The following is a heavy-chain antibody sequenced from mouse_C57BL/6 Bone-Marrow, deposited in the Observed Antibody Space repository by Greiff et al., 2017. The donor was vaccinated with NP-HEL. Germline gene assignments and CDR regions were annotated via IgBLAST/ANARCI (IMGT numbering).Heavy chain of an antibody. J-gene: IGHJ2*01. CDR3: ARAATVAPDY. CDR1: GFTFSSYA. D-gene: IGHD1-1*01. CDR2: ISDGGSYT. Sequence: DVMLVESGGGLVKPGGSLKLSCAASGFTFSSYAMSWVRQTPEKRLEWVATISDGGSYTYYPDNVKGRFTISRDNAKNNLYLQMSQLKSEDTAMYYCARAATVAPDYWGQGTTLTVSS. V-gene: IGHV5-4*03.